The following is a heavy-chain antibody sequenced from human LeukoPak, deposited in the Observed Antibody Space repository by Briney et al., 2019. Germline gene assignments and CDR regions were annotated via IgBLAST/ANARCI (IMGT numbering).Heavy chain of an antibody. Sequence: ASVKVSCKASGYTFTSYDINWVRQATGQGLEWMGWMNPNSGNTGYAQKFQGRVTMTRDTSISTAYMELSSLRSEDTAVYYCARGRRSSGYRRTNWFDPWGQGTLVTVSS. D-gene: IGHD6-19*01. CDR1: GYTFTSYD. CDR3: ARGRRSSGYRRTNWFDP. CDR2: MNPNSGNT. J-gene: IGHJ5*02. V-gene: IGHV1-8*01.